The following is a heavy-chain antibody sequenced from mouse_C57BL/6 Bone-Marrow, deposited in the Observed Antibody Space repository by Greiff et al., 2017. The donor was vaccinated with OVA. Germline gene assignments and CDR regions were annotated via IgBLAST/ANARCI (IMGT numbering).Heavy chain of an antibody. CDR1: GFSFNTYA. Sequence: EVQLVESGGGLVQPKGSLKLSCAASGFSFNTYAMNWVRQAPGKGLEWVARIRSKSNNYATYYADSVKDRFTISRDDSESMLYLQMNNLKTEDTAMYYCVRHFGYYNYAMDYWGQGTSVTVSS. CDR3: VRHFGYYNYAMDY. J-gene: IGHJ4*01. V-gene: IGHV10-1*01. CDR2: IRSKSNNYAT. D-gene: IGHD2-3*01.